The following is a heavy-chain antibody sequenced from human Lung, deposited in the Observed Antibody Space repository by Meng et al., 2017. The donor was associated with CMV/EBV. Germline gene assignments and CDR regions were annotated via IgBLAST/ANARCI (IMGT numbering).Heavy chain of an antibody. V-gene: IGHV3-53*01. CDR1: GFTVSSNY. CDR2: IYGGTGT. Sequence: GEXXKISCAVSGFTVSSNYMNWVRQAPGKGLEWVSIIYGGTGTYYADSVKGRFSISRDNSKNTVYLQMDSLSTEDTAVYYCARAGAFPQYFDYWGQGALVTVSS. D-gene: IGHD3-16*01. J-gene: IGHJ4*02. CDR3: ARAGAFPQYFDY.